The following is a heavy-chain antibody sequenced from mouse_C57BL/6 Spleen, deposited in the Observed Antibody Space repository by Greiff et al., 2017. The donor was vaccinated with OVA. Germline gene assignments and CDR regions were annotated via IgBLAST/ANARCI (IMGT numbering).Heavy chain of an antibody. D-gene: IGHD2-1*01. J-gene: IGHJ4*01. CDR2: IRSKSNNYAT. Sequence: EVMLVESGGGLVQPKGSLKLSCAASGFSFNTYAMNWVRQAPGKGLEWVARIRSKSNNYATYYADSVKDRFTISRDDSESMLYLQMNNLKTEDTAMYYCVRHAEIDLLFYAMDYWGQGTSVTVSS. CDR3: VRHAEIDLLFYAMDY. CDR1: GFSFNTYA. V-gene: IGHV10-1*01.